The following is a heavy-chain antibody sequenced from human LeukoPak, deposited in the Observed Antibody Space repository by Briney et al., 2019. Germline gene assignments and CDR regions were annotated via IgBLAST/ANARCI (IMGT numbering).Heavy chain of an antibody. D-gene: IGHD3-22*01. CDR3: TRRWYYDGSGYYDY. Sequence: SQTLSLTCTVSGGSISSSSYYWGWIRQPPGKGLEWIGSIYYSGSTYYNPSLKSRVTISVDTPKNQFSLKLSSVTAADTAVYYCTRRWYYDGSGYYDYWGQGTLVTVSS. V-gene: IGHV4-39*01. CDR1: GGSISSSSYY. CDR2: IYYSGST. J-gene: IGHJ4*02.